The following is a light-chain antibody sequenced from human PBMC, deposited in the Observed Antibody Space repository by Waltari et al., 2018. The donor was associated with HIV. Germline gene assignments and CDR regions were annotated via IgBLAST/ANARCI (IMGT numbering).Light chain of an antibody. CDR1: RAVGPW. CDR2: KTS. CDR3: QQYDNKWT. V-gene: IGKV1-5*03. Sequence: DIQMSQSPSTLSASVGERVTLSCRASRAVGPWLAWYQQRPGEGPRLLIYKTSSLQRCVPSRFSGGGSGTDFTLTINGLQPEDSATYYCQQYDNKWTFGQGTKVEV. J-gene: IGKJ1*01.